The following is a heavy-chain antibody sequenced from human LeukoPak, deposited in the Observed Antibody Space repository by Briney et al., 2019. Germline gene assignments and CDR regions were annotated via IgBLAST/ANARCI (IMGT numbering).Heavy chain of an antibody. CDR3: ARDPFD. CDR2: LSYSGTT. J-gene: IGHJ4*02. CDR1: GGSINNDY. V-gene: IGHV4-59*01. Sequence: SETLSLTCTVSGGSINNDYWSWVRQPPGKGLEWIGYLSYSGTTKYNPSFKSRVTISVDTSKNLFSLKLTSVTAADTAVYHCARDPFDWGQGTLVIVSS.